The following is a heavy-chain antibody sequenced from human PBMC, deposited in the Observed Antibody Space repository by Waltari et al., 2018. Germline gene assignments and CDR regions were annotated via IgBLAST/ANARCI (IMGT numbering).Heavy chain of an antibody. D-gene: IGHD3-3*01. Sequence: QVTLKESGPVLVKPTETLTLTCTVSGFSLSNARMGVSWIRPPPGKALEWLAHIFSNDEKSYSTSLKSRLTISKDTSKSQVVLTMTNMDPVDTATYYCARQYKYYDFWSGYYGDAFDIWGQGTMVTVSS. V-gene: IGHV2-26*01. CDR2: IFSNDEK. J-gene: IGHJ3*02. CDR1: GFSLSNARMG. CDR3: ARQYKYYDFWSGYYGDAFDI.